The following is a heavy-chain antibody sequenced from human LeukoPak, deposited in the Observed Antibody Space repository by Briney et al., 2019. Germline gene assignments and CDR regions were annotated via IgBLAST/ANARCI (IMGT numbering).Heavy chain of an antibody. V-gene: IGHV3-30*04. CDR2: ISYDGSNK. CDR1: GFTFSSYE. Sequence: PGGSLRLSCAASGFTFSSYEMNWVRQAPGKGLEWVAVISYDGSNKYYADSVKGRFTISRDNSKNTLYLKMNSLRAEDTAVYYCARDRDYFGSGNYGYMDVWGKGTTVTISS. D-gene: IGHD3-10*01. CDR3: ARDRDYFGSGNYGYMDV. J-gene: IGHJ6*03.